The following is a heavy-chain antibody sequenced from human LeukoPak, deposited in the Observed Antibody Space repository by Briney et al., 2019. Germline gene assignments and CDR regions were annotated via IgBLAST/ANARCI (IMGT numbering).Heavy chain of an antibody. Sequence: ASVKVSCKASGYTFTSYAMHWVRQAPGQGLEWMGWINAGNGNTKYSQKFQGRVTITRDTSASTAYMELSSLRSEDTAVYYCARDPCSSTSCYGNWFDPWGQGTLVTVSS. J-gene: IGHJ5*02. CDR2: INAGNGNT. CDR3: ARDPCSSTSCYGNWFDP. D-gene: IGHD2-2*01. V-gene: IGHV1-3*01. CDR1: GYTFTSYA.